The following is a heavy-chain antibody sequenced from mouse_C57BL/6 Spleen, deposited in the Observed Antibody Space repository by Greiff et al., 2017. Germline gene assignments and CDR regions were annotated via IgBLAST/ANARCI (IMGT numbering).Heavy chain of an antibody. CDR1: GFSLTSYG. CDR2: LWSGGST. CDR3: ATSNWDWFAY. Sequence: QVQLQQSGPGLVQPSQSLSITCTVSGFSLTSYGVHWVRQSPGKGLEWLGVLWSGGSTDYNAAFISRLSISKDNSKSQVFFKMNSLQADDTAIYYCATSNWDWFAYWGQGTLVTVSA. J-gene: IGHJ3*01. V-gene: IGHV2-2*01. D-gene: IGHD4-1*01.